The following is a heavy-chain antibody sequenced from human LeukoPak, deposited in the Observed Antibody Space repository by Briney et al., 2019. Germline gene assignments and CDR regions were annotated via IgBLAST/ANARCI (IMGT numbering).Heavy chain of an antibody. Sequence: ASVKVSCKASGGTFSSYAISWVRQAPGQGLEWMGRIIPILGIANYAQKFQGRVTITRDTSASTAYMELSSLRSEDTAVYYCARGGYFDWLLPDYYYGMDVWGQGTTVTVSS. CDR3: ARGGYFDWLLPDYYYGMDV. J-gene: IGHJ6*02. CDR1: GGTFSSYA. D-gene: IGHD3-9*01. CDR2: IIPILGIA. V-gene: IGHV1-69*04.